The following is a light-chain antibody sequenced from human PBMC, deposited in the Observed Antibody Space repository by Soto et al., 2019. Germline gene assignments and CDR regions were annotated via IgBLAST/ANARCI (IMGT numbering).Light chain of an antibody. J-gene: IGLJ2*01. CDR3: SSYAGSNNLDV. V-gene: IGLV2-8*01. Sequence: QSALTQPASVSGSPGQSITISCTGTSSDFGNYNLVSWYQQHPGKVPKLILFEVNKRPSGVPDRFSGSKSGNTASLTVSGLQAEDEADYYCSSYAGSNNLDVFGGGTKLTVL. CDR2: EVN. CDR1: SSDFGNYNL.